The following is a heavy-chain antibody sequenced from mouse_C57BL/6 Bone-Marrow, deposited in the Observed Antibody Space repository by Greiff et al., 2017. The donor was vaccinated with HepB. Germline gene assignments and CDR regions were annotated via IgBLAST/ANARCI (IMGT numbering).Heavy chain of an antibody. V-gene: IGHV7-3*01. CDR2: IRNKANGYTT. Sequence: EVQGVESGGGLVQPGGSLSLSCAASGFTFTDYYMSWVRQPPGKALEWLGFIRNKANGYTTEYSASVKGRFTISRDNSQSILYLQMNALRAEDSATYYCARSGGGYSLFAYWGQGTLVTVSA. D-gene: IGHD2-3*01. J-gene: IGHJ3*01. CDR1: GFTFTDYY. CDR3: ARSGGGYSLFAY.